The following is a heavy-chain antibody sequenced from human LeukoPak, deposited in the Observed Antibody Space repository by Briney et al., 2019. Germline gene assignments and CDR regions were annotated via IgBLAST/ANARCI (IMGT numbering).Heavy chain of an antibody. CDR3: GAAYSGSSPFDY. D-gene: IGHD1-26*01. J-gene: IGHJ4*02. CDR1: GFTFSTYT. V-gene: IGHV3-21*01. CDR2: ISSSSYYI. Sequence: PGESLRLSCTASGFTFSTYTMNWVRQAPGKGLEWVSSISSSSYYIYYADSVKGRFTISRDNAKNSLFLQMNSLRAEDTAVYYCGAAYSGSSPFDYWGQGTLVTVSS.